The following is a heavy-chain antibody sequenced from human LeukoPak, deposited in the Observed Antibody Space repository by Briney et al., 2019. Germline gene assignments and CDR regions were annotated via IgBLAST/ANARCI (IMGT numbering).Heavy chain of an antibody. J-gene: IGHJ4*02. CDR3: ARDAGMVRGIILYYFDY. V-gene: IGHV3-66*01. CDR2: IYSGGST. CDR1: EFSVGSNY. Sequence: GGSLRLSCAASEFSVGSNYMTWVRQAPGKGLEWVSLIYSGGSTYYADSVKGRFTISRDNAKNSLYLQMNSLRAEDTAVYYCARDAGMVRGIILYYFDYWGQGTLVTVSS. D-gene: IGHD3-10*01.